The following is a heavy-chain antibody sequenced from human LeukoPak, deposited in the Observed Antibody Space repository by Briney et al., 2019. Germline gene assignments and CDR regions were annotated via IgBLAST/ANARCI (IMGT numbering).Heavy chain of an antibody. CDR3: ARALRLGRVKFDY. D-gene: IGHD7-27*01. CDR1: GGSISSYY. CDR2: IYYSGST. J-gene: IGHJ4*02. V-gene: IGHV4-59*08. Sequence: PSETLSLTCTVSGGSISSYYWSWIRQPPGKGLEWIGYIYYSGSTNYNPSLKSRVTISVDTSKNQFSLKLSSVTAADTAVYYCARALRLGRVKFDYWGQGTLVTVSS.